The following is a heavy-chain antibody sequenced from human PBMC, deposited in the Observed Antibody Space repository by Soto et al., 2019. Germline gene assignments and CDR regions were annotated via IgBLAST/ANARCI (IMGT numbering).Heavy chain of an antibody. CDR3: ARQAYDIFSGYVHYYYYYMYV. CDR2: IYYSGST. V-gene: IGHV4-39*01. J-gene: IGHJ6*03. Sequence: SETLSLTCTVSGGSISSSSYYWGWIRQPPGKGLECIVSIYYSGSTYYNPSLKSRVTISVDTSKNQFSLKLSSVTAADTAVYYCARQAYDIFSGYVHYYYYYMYVWRKGTTVTVS. CDR1: GGSISSSSYY. D-gene: IGHD3-9*01.